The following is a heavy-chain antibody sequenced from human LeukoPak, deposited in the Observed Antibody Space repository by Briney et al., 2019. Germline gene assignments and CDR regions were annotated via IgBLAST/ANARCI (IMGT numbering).Heavy chain of an antibody. V-gene: IGHV3-64*01. CDR1: GFSFSTYA. Sequence: GGSRRLSCAASGFSFSTYAMSWVRQAPGKGVEYFASISSNVGNTYYPNSMKRRFTISRDNSKNTLYLQMGSLRVEDMAVYYCARRDTSGYFSDYWGQGTLVTVSS. CDR2: ISSNVGNT. J-gene: IGHJ4*02. CDR3: ARRDTSGYFSDY. D-gene: IGHD5-12*01.